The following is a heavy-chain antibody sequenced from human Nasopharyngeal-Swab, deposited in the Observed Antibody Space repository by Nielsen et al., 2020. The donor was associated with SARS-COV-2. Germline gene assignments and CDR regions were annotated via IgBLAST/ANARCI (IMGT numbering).Heavy chain of an antibody. V-gene: IGHV3-73*01. D-gene: IGHD6-13*01. CDR3: TRLDVAAAGTPDHY. Sequence: GGSLRLSCAASGFTLSGSAMHWVRQASGKGLEWVGRIRSKANSYATAYAASVKGRFTISRDDSKNTAYLQMNNLKTEDTAVYYCTRLDVAAAGTPDHYWGQGTLVTVSS. J-gene: IGHJ4*02. CDR1: GFTLSGSA. CDR2: IRSKANSYAT.